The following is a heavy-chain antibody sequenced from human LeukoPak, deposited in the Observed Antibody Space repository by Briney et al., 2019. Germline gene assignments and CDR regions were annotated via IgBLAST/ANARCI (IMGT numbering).Heavy chain of an antibody. J-gene: IGHJ2*01. CDR3: ARVVRSGSLYFDL. CDR1: GFTFSSYA. V-gene: IGHV3-23*01. Sequence: GGSLRLSCAASGFTFSSYAMSWVRQAPGKGLEWVSVISGSSGSTYYADSVKGRFTISRDDSKNTLYLQMISLRAEDTAVYYCARVVRSGSLYFDLWGRGTLVTVSS. D-gene: IGHD3-3*01. CDR2: ISGSSGST.